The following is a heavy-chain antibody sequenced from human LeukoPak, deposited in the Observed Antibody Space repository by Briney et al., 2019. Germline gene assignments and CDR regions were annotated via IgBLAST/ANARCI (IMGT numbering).Heavy chain of an antibody. CDR3: ARRSPPWLPNDTDDYYYYYMDV. V-gene: IGHV1-2*02. D-gene: IGHD6-19*01. CDR1: GYTFTGYY. Sequence: ASVKVSCKASGYTFTGYYMHWVRQAPGQGLEWMGWINPSSGGTNYAHKFQGRVTMTRDTSISTAYMELSRLRSDDTAVYYCARRSPPWLPNDTDDYYYYYMDVWGTGTTVTVSS. CDR2: INPSSGGT. J-gene: IGHJ6*03.